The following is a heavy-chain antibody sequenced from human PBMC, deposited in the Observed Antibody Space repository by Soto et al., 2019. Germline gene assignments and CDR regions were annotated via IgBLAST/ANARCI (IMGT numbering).Heavy chain of an antibody. CDR1: GYSFTYYA. Sequence: QVQLAQSGTEVKKPGASVKVSCKASGYSFTYYAIHWVRQAPGQRLERMGWINAGYGSTKYSQKFQDRVTISSDTSASTAYMELSSLRSEDTAVYYCARAYKDPSIDAFDIWGKGTMVTVSS. J-gene: IGHJ3*02. CDR3: ARAYKDPSIDAFDI. D-gene: IGHD1-1*01. V-gene: IGHV1-3*01. CDR2: INAGYGST.